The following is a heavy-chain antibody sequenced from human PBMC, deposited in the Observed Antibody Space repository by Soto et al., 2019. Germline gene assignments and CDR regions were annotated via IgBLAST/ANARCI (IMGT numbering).Heavy chain of an antibody. CDR1: GFTFSSYA. CDR3: GKANTRQQWLARQKYYFDY. J-gene: IGHJ4*02. D-gene: IGHD6-19*01. V-gene: IGHV3-23*01. Sequence: GGSLRLSCAASGFTFSSYAMSWVRQAPGKGLEWVSAISGSGGSTYYADSVKGRFTISRDNSKNTLYLQMNSLRAEDTAVYYCGKANTRQQWLARQKYYFDYWGQGILVTVSS. CDR2: ISGSGGST.